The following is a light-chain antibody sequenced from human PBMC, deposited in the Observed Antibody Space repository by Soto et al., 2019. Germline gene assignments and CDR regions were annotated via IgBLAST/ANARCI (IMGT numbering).Light chain of an antibody. CDR1: QSISTN. CDR2: GAS. CDR3: LQVDNWPAWT. V-gene: IGKV3-15*01. Sequence: EIVMTQSPVTLSVSPGQRAILTCGASQSISTNLAWYQQKPGQAPRLLIYGASTRATDIPARFSGSGSGTEFTLTISSLQPEDFAVYYCLQVDNWPAWTFGHGTRVQV. J-gene: IGKJ1*01.